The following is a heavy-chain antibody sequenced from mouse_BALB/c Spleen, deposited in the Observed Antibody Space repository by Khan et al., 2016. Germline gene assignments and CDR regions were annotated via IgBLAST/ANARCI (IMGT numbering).Heavy chain of an antibody. J-gene: IGHJ1*01. Sequence: QIQLVQSGPELKKPGETVKISCKASGYTFTNYGMNWVKQAPGKGLKWMGWMNTYTGEPTYADDFKGRFAFSLKTSARTAYLQINNLKNEDTATYSCARDYDYGGDWYFDVWGAGTTVTVSS. CDR3: ARDYDYGGDWYFDV. V-gene: IGHV9-3-1*01. D-gene: IGHD2-4*01. CDR1: GYTFTNYG. CDR2: MNTYTGEP.